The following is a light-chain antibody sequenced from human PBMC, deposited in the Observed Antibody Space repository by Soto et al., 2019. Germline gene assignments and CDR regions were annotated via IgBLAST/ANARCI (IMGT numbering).Light chain of an antibody. CDR3: QQYCSLPMYT. J-gene: IGKJ2*01. CDR2: GAS. V-gene: IGKV3-20*01. Sequence: EIVLTQSPGTLSLSPGERATLSCRASQGVSSIYLAWYQQKPGQAPRLLIYGASGRATVMPGRFRGSGSGIDFTLTISSLELEDCAVDYCQQYCSLPMYTFGQGTKLEIK. CDR1: QGVSSIY.